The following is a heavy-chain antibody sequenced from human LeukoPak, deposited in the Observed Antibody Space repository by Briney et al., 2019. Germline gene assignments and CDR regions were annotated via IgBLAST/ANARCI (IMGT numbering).Heavy chain of an antibody. CDR2: IHYSGST. CDR3: ARHSVSFPHYFGY. Sequence: PSETLSLTCTVSGGSITNYYWSWIRQPPGKGLEWIAFIHYSGSTHYNPSLKSRVTISVDTSKNHFSLKLNSVTAADTAVYYCARHSVSFPHYFGYWGQGTLVTVSS. D-gene: IGHD1-26*01. V-gene: IGHV4-59*08. J-gene: IGHJ4*02. CDR1: GGSITNYY.